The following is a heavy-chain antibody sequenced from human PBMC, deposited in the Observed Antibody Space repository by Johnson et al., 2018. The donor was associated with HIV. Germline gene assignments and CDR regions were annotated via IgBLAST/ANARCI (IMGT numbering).Heavy chain of an antibody. J-gene: IGHJ3*02. V-gene: IGHV3-9*01. Sequence: VQLVESGGGLVQPGRSLRLSCAASGFTFDDYAMHWVRQAPGKGLEWVSGIIWNSGSIGYADSVKGRFTISRDNAKNSLYLQMNSLRAEDTALYYGAKDISWITMSRGAFDIWGQGTMVTVSS. CDR3: AKDISWITMSRGAFDI. CDR1: GFTFDDYA. CDR2: IIWNSGSI. D-gene: IGHD3-22*01.